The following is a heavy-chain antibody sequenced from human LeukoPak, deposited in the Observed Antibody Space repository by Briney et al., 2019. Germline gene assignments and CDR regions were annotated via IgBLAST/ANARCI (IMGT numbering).Heavy chain of an antibody. V-gene: IGHV3-74*01. CDR1: GFTFSNYW. J-gene: IGHJ4*02. D-gene: IGHD3-16*02. Sequence: QPGGSLRLSCVASGFTFSNYWMHWVRQAPGKGLVWVSRIKGDGSSTTYADSVKGRFTISRDNSKNTLYLQMNSLRAEDTAVYYCAKDRMITFGGVIVYPAYYFDYWGQGTLVTVSS. CDR2: IKGDGSST. CDR3: AKDRMITFGGVIVYPAYYFDY.